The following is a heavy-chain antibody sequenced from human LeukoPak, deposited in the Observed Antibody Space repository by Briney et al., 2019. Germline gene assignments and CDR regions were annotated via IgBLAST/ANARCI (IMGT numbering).Heavy chain of an antibody. V-gene: IGHV4-4*07. J-gene: IGHJ4*02. CDR3: ARDLSLVECTSMFDY. CDR1: GCSISSYY. CDR2: IYTSGST. D-gene: IGHD2-2*01. Sequence: PSETLSLTCTVSGCSISSYYWSWIRQPAGKGLEWIGRIYTSGSTNYNPSLKSRVTMSVDTSKNQFSLKLSSVTDADTAVYYCARDLSLVECTSMFDYWGQGTLVTVSS.